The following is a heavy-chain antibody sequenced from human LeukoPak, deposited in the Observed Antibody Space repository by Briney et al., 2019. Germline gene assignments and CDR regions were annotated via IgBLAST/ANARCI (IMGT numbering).Heavy chain of an antibody. J-gene: IGHJ5*02. CDR2: IYYSGST. CDR1: GGSIKDYY. D-gene: IGHD5-12*01. Sequence: SETLSLTCTVSGGSIKDYYWSWIRQPPGKGLEWIGYIYYSGSTNYNPSLKSRVTISVDTSKNQFSLKLSSLTAADAAIYYCARAYNGYDYPWGQGTLVTVSS. CDR3: ARAYNGYDYP. V-gene: IGHV4-59*12.